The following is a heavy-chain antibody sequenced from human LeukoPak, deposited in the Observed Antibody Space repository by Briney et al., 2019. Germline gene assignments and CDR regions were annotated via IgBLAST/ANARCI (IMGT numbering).Heavy chain of an antibody. D-gene: IGHD4-17*01. CDR2: IYYSGST. CDR1: GGSISSYY. V-gene: IGHV4-59*08. Sequence: PSETLSLTCTVSGGSISSYYWSWIRQPPGKGLEWIGYIYYSGSTNYNPSLKSRVTLSVDTSKNQFSLKLSSVTAADTAVYYCARHPHDYGGNSDFVDYWGQGTLVTVSS. J-gene: IGHJ4*02. CDR3: ARHPHDYGGNSDFVDY.